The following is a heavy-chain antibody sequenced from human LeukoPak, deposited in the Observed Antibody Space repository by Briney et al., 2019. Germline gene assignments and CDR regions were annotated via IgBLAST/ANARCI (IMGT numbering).Heavy chain of an antibody. V-gene: IGHV4-39*01. CDR3: ARRWGNIVGVTYEY. CDR2: IYYTGST. Sequence: SETLSLTCTISGSSITSVSHYWGWIRQPPGKGLEWIGDIYYTGSTYYSPSLRSRVTMSVHTSENQFSLRLNSGTAVDTAVYYCARRWGNIVGVTYEYWGQGTLVTVSS. CDR1: GSSITSVSHY. D-gene: IGHD3-16*01. J-gene: IGHJ4*02.